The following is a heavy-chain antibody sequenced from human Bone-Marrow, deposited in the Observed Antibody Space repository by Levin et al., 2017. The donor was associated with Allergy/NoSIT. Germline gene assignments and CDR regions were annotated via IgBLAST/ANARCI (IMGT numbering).Heavy chain of an antibody. Sequence: GASVKVSCAASGFTFSSHAMSWVRQAPRKGLEWVSSILGSGGDTFYADSVKGRFTISRDNSKNTLYLQMNSLRAEDTPVYFCAKETVTRRFYFEDWGQGTLVTVSS. CDR3: AKETVTRRFYFED. D-gene: IGHD4-17*01. J-gene: IGHJ4*02. CDR2: ILGSGGDT. V-gene: IGHV3-23*01. CDR1: GFTFSSHA.